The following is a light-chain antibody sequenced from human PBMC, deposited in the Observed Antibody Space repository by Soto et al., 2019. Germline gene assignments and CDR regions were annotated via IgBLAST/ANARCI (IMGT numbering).Light chain of an antibody. CDR1: QSISSY. Sequence: DIQMTQSPSSLSASVGDRVTITCRASQSISSYVTWYQQKPGKAPKLLIYAASSLQSGVPSRFSGSGSGTDFTLAIRSLRPEDFATYYCQQLYRTPYPFGQGTKLEIK. CDR2: AAS. V-gene: IGKV1-39*01. CDR3: QQLYRTPYP. J-gene: IGKJ2*01.